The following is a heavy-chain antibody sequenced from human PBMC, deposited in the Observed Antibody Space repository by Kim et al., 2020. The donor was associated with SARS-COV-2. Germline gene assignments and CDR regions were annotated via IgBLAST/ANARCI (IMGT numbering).Heavy chain of an antibody. D-gene: IGHD5-12*01. V-gene: IGHV1-69*04. CDR1: GGTFSSYA. Sequence: SVKVSCKASGGTFSSYAISWVRQAPGQGLEWMGRIIPILGIANYAQKFQGRVTITADKSTSTAYMELSSLRSEDTAVYYCARAGYSGYDPGDHFDYWGQGTLVTVSS. CDR3: ARAGYSGYDPGDHFDY. J-gene: IGHJ4*02. CDR2: IIPILGIA.